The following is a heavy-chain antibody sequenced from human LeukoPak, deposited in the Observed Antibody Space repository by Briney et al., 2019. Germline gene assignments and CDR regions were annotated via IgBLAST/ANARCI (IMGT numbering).Heavy chain of an antibody. V-gene: IGHV3-7*01. CDR3: ASRAMVRGVRFDP. D-gene: IGHD3-10*01. J-gene: IGHJ5*02. CDR1: GFTFSRFW. Sequence: GGSLRLSCAASGFTFSRFWMSWVRQAPGKGLEWVANIKQDGSEKYYVDSVKGRFTISGDNAKNSLYLQMNSLRAEDTAVYYCASRAMVRGVRFDPWGQGTLVTVSS. CDR2: IKQDGSEK.